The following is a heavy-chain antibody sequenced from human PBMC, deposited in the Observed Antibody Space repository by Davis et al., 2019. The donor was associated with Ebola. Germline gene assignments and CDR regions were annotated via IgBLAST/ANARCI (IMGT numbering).Heavy chain of an antibody. CDR1: GYTFTGYY. CDR3: ATDPPYCSSTSCYLGY. D-gene: IGHD2-2*01. Sequence: ASVKVSCKASGYTFTGYYMHWVRQAPGQGLEWMGWINPNSGGTIYAQKFQGRVTMTEDTSTDTAYMELSSLRSEDTAVYYCATDPPYCSSTSCYLGYWGQGTLVTVSS. V-gene: IGHV1-2*02. J-gene: IGHJ4*02. CDR2: INPNSGGT.